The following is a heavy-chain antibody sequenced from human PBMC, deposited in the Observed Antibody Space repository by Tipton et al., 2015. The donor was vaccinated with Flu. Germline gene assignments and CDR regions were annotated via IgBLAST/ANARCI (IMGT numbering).Heavy chain of an antibody. CDR2: VFYGGST. V-gene: IGHV4-39*07. CDR1: GGAVTSSPYY. CDR3: ARSLEDQLEAFDV. Sequence: TLSLTCSVSGGAVTSSPYYWGWVRQSPGKGLEWIGTVFYGGSTHYNPSLKSRVTISTDTSKNQLSLKVTSVTAADTAVYYCARSLEDQLEAFDVWGQGTMVTVSS. J-gene: IGHJ3*01. D-gene: IGHD2-2*01.